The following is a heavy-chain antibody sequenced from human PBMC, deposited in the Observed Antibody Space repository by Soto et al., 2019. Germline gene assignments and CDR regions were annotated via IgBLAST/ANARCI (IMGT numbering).Heavy chain of an antibody. D-gene: IGHD2-15*01. J-gene: IGHJ6*02. CDR2: IIPIFGTA. CDR3: AREQLGYCSGGICWGRDYYYYGMDV. Sequence: QVQLVQSGAEVKKPGSSVKVSCKASGGTFSSSAISWVRQAPGQGLEWMGGIIPIFGTATYAQKFQGRVTITADESTSAAYKEQSSLRSEKTAVYYCAREQLGYCSGGICWGRDYYYYGMDVLGQGTTVTVSS. CDR1: GGTFSSSA. V-gene: IGHV1-69*01.